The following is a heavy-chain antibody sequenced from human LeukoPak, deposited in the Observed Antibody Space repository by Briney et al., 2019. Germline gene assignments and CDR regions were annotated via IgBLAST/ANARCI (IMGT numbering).Heavy chain of an antibody. CDR1: GGAFSTYT. D-gene: IGHD5-24*01. J-gene: IGHJ4*02. CDR3: ARETATTMFDY. Sequence: VKVSCKASGGAFSTYTFNWVRQAPGQGLEWMGGVIPTFGKTDYAQKFRGRLTITADESTSTAYVELSSLRSDDTAFYYCARETATTMFDYWGQGTLVTVSS. V-gene: IGHV1-69*13. CDR2: VIPTFGKT.